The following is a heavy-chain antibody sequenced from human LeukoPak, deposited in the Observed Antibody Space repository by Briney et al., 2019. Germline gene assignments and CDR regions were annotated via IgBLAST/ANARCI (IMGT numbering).Heavy chain of an antibody. Sequence: WASVKVSCKASGGTFSSYAISWVRQAPGQGLEWMGGIIPIFGTANYAQKFQGRVTITADESTSTAYMELSSLRSEDTAVYYCARGVVPAAMHNYYYYMDVWGKGTTVTISS. CDR2: IIPIFGTA. J-gene: IGHJ6*03. V-gene: IGHV1-69*01. CDR1: GGTFSSYA. CDR3: ARGVVPAAMHNYYYYMDV. D-gene: IGHD2-2*01.